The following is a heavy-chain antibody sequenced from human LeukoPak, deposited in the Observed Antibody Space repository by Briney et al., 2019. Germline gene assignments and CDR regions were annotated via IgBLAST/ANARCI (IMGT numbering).Heavy chain of an antibody. J-gene: IGHJ3*02. CDR2: ISSSSSYI. Sequence: GGSLRLSCAASGFTFSSYAMSWVRQAPGKGLEWVSSISSSSSYIYYADSVKGRFTISRDNAKNSLYLQMNSLRAEDTAVYYCARARGPGDAFDIWGQGTMVTVSS. CDR3: ARARGPGDAFDI. CDR1: GFTFSSYA. D-gene: IGHD3-10*01. V-gene: IGHV3-21*01.